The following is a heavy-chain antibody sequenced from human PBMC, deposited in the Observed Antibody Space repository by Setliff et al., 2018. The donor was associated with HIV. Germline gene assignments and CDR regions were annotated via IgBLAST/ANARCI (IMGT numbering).Heavy chain of an antibody. Sequence: ASVKVSCKASGYTFTNYYMHWVRQAPGQGLEWMGIINPTGDSMSHAQKFQGRVTITADESTSTAYMELSSLRSEDTAVYYCAGSILTGYYTFGADYWGQGTLVTVSS. V-gene: IGHV1-46*01. D-gene: IGHD3-9*01. CDR2: INPTGDSM. J-gene: IGHJ4*02. CDR1: GYTFTNYY. CDR3: AGSILTGYYTFGADY.